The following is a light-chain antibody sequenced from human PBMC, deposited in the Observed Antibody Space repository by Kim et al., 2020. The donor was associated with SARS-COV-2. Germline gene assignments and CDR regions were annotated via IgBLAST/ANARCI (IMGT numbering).Light chain of an antibody. Sequence: NFMLTQPHSVSESPGKTVTISCTRSSGSIASNYVQWYQQRPCSAPTTVIYKSNQRSSGVPDRFSGSIDSSSNSASLTISGLKTEDEADYYCQSFDSTNQVFGGVTQLTVL. J-gene: IGLJ3*02. CDR3: QSFDSTNQV. CDR2: KSN. CDR1: SGSIASNY. V-gene: IGLV6-57*04.